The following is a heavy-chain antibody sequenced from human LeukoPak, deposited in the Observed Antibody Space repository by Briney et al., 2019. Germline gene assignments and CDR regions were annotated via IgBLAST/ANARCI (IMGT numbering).Heavy chain of an antibody. V-gene: IGHV4-39*07. Sequence: SETLSLTCTVSLGSISGTSYYWAWIRQPPGKGLEWIGSVFYSGTTHYNPSLQSRVTISVDTSKNQLSLKLSSVTAADTAVYYCARAHIAARPDLYFALWGRGTLVTVSS. CDR2: VFYSGTT. CDR3: ARAHIAARPDLYFAL. CDR1: LGSISGTSYY. D-gene: IGHD6-6*01. J-gene: IGHJ2*01.